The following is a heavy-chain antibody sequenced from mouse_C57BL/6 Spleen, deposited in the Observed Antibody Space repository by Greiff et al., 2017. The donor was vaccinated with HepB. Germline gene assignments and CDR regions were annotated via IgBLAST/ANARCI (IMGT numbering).Heavy chain of an antibody. V-gene: IGHV1-61*01. CDR3: ARAYYSNSYAMDY. J-gene: IGHJ4*01. Sequence: VQLQQPGAELVRPGSSVKLSCKASGYTFTSYWMDWVKQRPGQGLEWIGNIYPSDSETHYNQKFKDKATLTVDKSSSTAYMQLSSLTSEDSAVYHCARAYYSNSYAMDYWGQGTSVTVSS. D-gene: IGHD2-5*01. CDR2: IYPSDSET. CDR1: GYTFTSYW.